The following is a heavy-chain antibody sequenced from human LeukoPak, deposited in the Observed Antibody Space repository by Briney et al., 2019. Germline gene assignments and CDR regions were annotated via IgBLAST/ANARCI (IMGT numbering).Heavy chain of an antibody. Sequence: ASVKVSCKASGYTFTSYDINWVRQATGQGLEWMGWMNPNSGNTGYAQKFQGRVTITRNTSISTAYMELSSLRSEDTAVYYCARGAIGYCSSTGCFSPTRFDPWGQGTLVTVSS. V-gene: IGHV1-8*03. D-gene: IGHD2-2*01. CDR1: GYTFTSYD. CDR3: ARGAIGYCSSTGCFSPTRFDP. CDR2: MNPNSGNT. J-gene: IGHJ5*02.